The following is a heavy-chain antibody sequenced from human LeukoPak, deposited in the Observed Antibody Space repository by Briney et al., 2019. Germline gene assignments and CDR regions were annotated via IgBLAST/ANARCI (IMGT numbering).Heavy chain of an antibody. V-gene: IGHV4-34*01. Sequence: PSETLSLTCAVYGGSFSGYYWSWIRQPPGKGLEWIGEINHSGSTNYNPSLKSRVTISVDMSKNQFSLKLSSVTAADTAVCYCAREGMITLFDYWGQGTLVTVSS. CDR3: AREGMITLFDY. CDR2: INHSGST. J-gene: IGHJ4*02. D-gene: IGHD3-16*01. CDR1: GGSFSGYY.